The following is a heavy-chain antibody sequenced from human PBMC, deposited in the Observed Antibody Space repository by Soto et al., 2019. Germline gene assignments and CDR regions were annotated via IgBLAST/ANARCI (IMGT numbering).Heavy chain of an antibody. J-gene: IGHJ6*03. CDR2: IIPILGIA. V-gene: IGHV1-69*02. Sequence: ASVKVSCKASGGTFSSYTISWVRQAPGQGLEWMGRIIPILGIANYAQKFQGRVTITADKSTSTAYMELSSLRSEDTAVYYCALGRGSYYRDYYYYYRDVWGKGTTVTVSS. CDR1: GGTFSSYT. D-gene: IGHD3-10*01. CDR3: ALGRGSYYRDYYYYYRDV.